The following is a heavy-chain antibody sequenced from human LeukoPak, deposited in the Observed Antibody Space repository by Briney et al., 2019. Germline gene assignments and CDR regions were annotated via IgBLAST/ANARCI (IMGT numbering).Heavy chain of an antibody. D-gene: IGHD1-26*01. CDR3: ARDRNSGTYYEYAFDI. Sequence: ASVKVSCKASGHTFTSYYMHWVRQAPGQGLEWMGWINPNSGGTSYAQKFQGRVTMTRDTSISAAYMELSRLRSDDTAVYYCARDRNSGTYYEYAFDIWGQGTMVTVSS. J-gene: IGHJ3*02. V-gene: IGHV1-2*02. CDR1: GHTFTSYY. CDR2: INPNSGGT.